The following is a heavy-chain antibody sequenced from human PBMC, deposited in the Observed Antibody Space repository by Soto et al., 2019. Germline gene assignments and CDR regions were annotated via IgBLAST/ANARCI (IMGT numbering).Heavy chain of an antibody. Sequence: PSETLSLTCTVSGGSISSGGYYWSWIRQHPGKGLEWIGYIYYSGSTYYNPSLKSRVTISVDTSKNQFSLKLSSVTAADTAVYYCARDAVGATNWFDPWGQGTLVTVSS. CDR1: GGSISSGGYY. V-gene: IGHV4-31*03. CDR3: ARDAVGATNWFDP. D-gene: IGHD1-26*01. J-gene: IGHJ5*02. CDR2: IYYSGST.